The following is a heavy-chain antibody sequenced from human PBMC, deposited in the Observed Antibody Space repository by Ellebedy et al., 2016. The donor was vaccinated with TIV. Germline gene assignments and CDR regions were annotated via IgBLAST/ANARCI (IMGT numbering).Heavy chain of an antibody. CDR3: ARGGASSKYFDY. Sequence: MPSETLSLTCTVSGASISSYYWSWIRQPPGKGLEWIGFIFHTGDTNYSPSLKCRVAISLDTSKYQVALKLTSVTDADTAVSYCARGGASSKYFDYWGLGTLVTVSS. J-gene: IGHJ4*02. V-gene: IGHV4-59*01. CDR1: GASISSYY. CDR2: IFHTGDT.